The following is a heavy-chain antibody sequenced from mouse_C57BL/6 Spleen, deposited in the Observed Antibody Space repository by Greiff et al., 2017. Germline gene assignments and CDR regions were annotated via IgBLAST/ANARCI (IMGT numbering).Heavy chain of an antibody. CDR1: GFTFSSYG. V-gene: IGHV5-6*01. J-gene: IGHJ2*01. CDR2: ISSGGSYT. CDR3: GRRGEGVFGC. Sequence: EVQRVESGGDLVKPGGSLKLSCAASGFTFSSYGMSWVRQTPDKRLEWVATISSGGSYTYYPDSVKGRFTISRDNSKHTLYLQLSSLKSEDSAMYCCGRRGEGVFGCWGQGTTLTVSS.